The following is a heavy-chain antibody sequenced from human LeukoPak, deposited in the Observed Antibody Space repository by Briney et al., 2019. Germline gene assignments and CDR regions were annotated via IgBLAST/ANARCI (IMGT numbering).Heavy chain of an antibody. CDR3: ALLRSGVGVTWFVVC. CDR1: GFTSSSYS. J-gene: IGHJ4*02. Sequence: GGSLRLSCAHAGFTSSSYSTTCVFQAPGKGLEWVSYISSGSSTIYYADSVKGRFTISRDNAKNSLYLHMNSLRAEDTAIYYCALLRSGVGVTWFVVCWGQGTMVTVSS. CDR2: ISSGSSTI. V-gene: IGHV3-48*04. D-gene: IGHD1-26*01.